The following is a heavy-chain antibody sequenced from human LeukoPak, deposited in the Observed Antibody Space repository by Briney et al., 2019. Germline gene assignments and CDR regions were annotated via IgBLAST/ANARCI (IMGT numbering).Heavy chain of an antibody. V-gene: IGHV3-53*01. J-gene: IGHJ4*02. CDR2: MYSDGNT. D-gene: IGHD3-22*01. Sequence: PGGSLRLSCAASGFTFSSYGINWVRQAPGKGLEWVAFMYSDGNTNYADYVKGRFTISSGNYKNTLYHQINSSRIEDAAVYYCGGGEHHCYDRSGYDCWGQGTLVTVSS. CDR1: GFTFSSYG. CDR3: GGGEHHCYDRSGYDC.